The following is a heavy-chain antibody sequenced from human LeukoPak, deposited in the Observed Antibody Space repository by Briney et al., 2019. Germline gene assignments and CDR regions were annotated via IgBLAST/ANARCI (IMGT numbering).Heavy chain of an antibody. J-gene: IGHJ4*02. CDR1: VYTFDTYG. CDR2: VTGGSNTI. D-gene: IGHD2-15*01. V-gene: IGHV3-48*01. CDR3: ARDRMGGSFDY. Sequence: GGSLRLSCAASVYTFDTYGMNWVPDDPGRGLEWVSFVTGGSNTIYYAGSVKGRFTISRDNAKNSLYLQMNSLSVEDTAVYYCARDRMGGSFDYWGQGTLVTVSS.